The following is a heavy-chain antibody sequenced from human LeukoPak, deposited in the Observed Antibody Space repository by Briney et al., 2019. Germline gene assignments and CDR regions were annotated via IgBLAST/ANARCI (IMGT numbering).Heavy chain of an antibody. J-gene: IGHJ4*02. V-gene: IGHV3-23*01. CDR1: GFTFSSYS. CDR2: ITGSGSTR. CDR3: AKDRGPNLGYFDY. Sequence: GGSLKLSCAASGFTFSSYSMNWVRQAPGKGLEWVSGITGSGSTRYYADSVKGRFAISRDNSKNTLYLQMNSLGAEDTAVYYCAKDRGPNLGYFDYWGQGTLVTVSS. D-gene: IGHD1-14*01.